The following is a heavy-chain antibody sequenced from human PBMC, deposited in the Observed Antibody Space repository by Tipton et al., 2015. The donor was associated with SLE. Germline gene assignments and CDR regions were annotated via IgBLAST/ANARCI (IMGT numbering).Heavy chain of an antibody. V-gene: IGHV1-18*01. D-gene: IGHD2-15*01. Sequence: QLVQSGVEVKTPGASVKVSCKTSGYTFTNYGITWVRQAPGQGLEWMGWFNAYNGNTNYAQKFQDRVTMTTDTSTSTAFMELRSLRSDDTAVYYCARDRWNWFDSWGQGTVVTVSS. J-gene: IGHJ5*01. CDR1: GYTFTNYG. CDR3: ARDRWNWFDS. CDR2: FNAYNGNT.